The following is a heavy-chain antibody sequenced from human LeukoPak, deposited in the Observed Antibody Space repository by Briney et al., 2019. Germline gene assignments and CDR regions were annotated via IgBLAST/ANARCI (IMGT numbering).Heavy chain of an antibody. J-gene: IGHJ5*02. Sequence: SETLSLTCTVSGGSISSRSYYWGWIRQPPGKGLEWIGEINHRGSTNYNPSLKRRVTISLDTSKNQFSLKLSSVTAADTAVYYCAKSLYGSGSYYNWFDPWGQGTLVTVSS. CDR2: INHRGST. CDR3: AKSLYGSGSYYNWFDP. CDR1: GGSISSRSYY. V-gene: IGHV4-39*07. D-gene: IGHD3-10*01.